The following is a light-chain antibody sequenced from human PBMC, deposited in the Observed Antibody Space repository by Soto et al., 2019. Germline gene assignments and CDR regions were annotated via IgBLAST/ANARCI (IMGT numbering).Light chain of an antibody. J-gene: IGKJ2*01. CDR1: QSVSSSY. V-gene: IGKV3-20*01. CDR2: GAS. CDR3: QQYGSSPLYT. Sequence: EIVLTQSPGTLSLSPGERATLSCRTSQSVSSSYLSWYQQKPGQAPRLLIYGASSRATGIPDRFSGSGSGTDFTLTISRLEPEDXAVYYCQQYGSSPLYTFGQGTKLEIK.